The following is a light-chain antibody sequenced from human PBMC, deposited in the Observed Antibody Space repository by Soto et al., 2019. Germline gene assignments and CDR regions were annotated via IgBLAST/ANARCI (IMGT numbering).Light chain of an antibody. CDR1: SSDVGGYNY. CDR2: EVS. V-gene: IGLV2-14*01. CDR3: RSYTRSXTLV. Sequence: QSSLTQPASVSGSPVQSITISCTGTSSDVGGYNYFSWYQQHPGKSPKLMIYEVSNRPSGVSNRFSGSKSGNTASLTISGLQAEDEADYYCRSYTRSXTLVVGTGTKVXV. J-gene: IGLJ1*01.